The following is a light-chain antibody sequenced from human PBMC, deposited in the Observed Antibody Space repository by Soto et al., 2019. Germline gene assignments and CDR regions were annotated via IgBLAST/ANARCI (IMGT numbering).Light chain of an antibody. J-gene: IGKJ1*01. CDR1: QSVSSN. CDR3: QQYDNWPWA. CDR2: GAS. Sequence: EILMTQSPATLSVSPGERATLSCRASQSVSSNLAWYQQKPGQAPRLLIYGASTRATGIPARFSGSGSGTDFTLTISSLQSEDFAVYYCQQYDNWPWAFGQGTKVDIK. V-gene: IGKV3-15*01.